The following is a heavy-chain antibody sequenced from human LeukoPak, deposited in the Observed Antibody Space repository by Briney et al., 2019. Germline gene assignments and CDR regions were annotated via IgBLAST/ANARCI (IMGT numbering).Heavy chain of an antibody. CDR2: MTGSGTGT. CDR3: ARMGKGTLDY. V-gene: IGHV3-23*01. CDR1: GFPFSSDA. D-gene: IGHD1-1*01. J-gene: IGHJ4*02. Sequence: GGSLRLSCAASGFPFSSDAMSWVRQAPGKGLEWVSAMTGSGTGTYYADSVKGRFTISRDDSKNTVDLEMNSRRAEDTAVYYCARMGKGTLDYWGQGTLVTVSS.